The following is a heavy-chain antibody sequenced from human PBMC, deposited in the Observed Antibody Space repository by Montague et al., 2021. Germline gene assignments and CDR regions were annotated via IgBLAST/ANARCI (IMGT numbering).Heavy chain of an antibody. CDR2: IYSGGST. CDR1: GFPVSGSF. CDR3: ARASFGGPGD. J-gene: IGHJ4*01. D-gene: IGHD3-16*01. Sequence: SLSLSLSASGFPVSGSFLTWVRQPPGKGLEWVSLIYSGGSTSYAASVEGRFTISRDNSKNTLYLQMHGLRAADTAVYYCARASFGGPGDWGQGTLVTVSS. V-gene: IGHV3-53*01.